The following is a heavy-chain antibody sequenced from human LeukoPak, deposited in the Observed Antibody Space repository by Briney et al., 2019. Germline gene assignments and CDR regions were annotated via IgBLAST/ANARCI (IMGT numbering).Heavy chain of an antibody. CDR3: ARDRRRVTTVTTANWYFDL. V-gene: IGHV3-30*04. D-gene: IGHD4-17*01. CDR1: GFTFSSYA. J-gene: IGHJ2*01. CDR2: ISYDGSNK. Sequence: GGSLRLSCAASGFTFSSYAMHWVRQAPGKGLEWVAVISYDGSNKYYADSVKGRFTISRDNSKNTLYLQMNSLRAEDTAVYYCARDRRRVTTVTTANWYFDLWGRGPLVTVSS.